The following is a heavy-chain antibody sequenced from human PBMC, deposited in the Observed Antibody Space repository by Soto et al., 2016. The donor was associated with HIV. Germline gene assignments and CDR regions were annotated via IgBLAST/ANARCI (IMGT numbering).Heavy chain of an antibody. CDR2: ISWNSGSI. V-gene: IGHV3-9*03. D-gene: IGHD5-12*01. CDR1: GFTFDDYG. CDR3: TKGGDGYRGRHGPLRTFDY. Sequence: EVQLVESGGGLVQPGRSLRLSCAASGFTFDDYGMHWVRQAPGKGLEWVSGISWNSGSIGYADSVKGRFTISRDNAKNSLYLQMNSLRAEDMALYYCTKGGDGYRGRHGPLRTFDYWGPGNPGHRLL. J-gene: IGHJ4*02.